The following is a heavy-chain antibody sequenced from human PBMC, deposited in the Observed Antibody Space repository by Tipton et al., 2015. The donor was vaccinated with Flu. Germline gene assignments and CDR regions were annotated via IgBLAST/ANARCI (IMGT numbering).Heavy chain of an antibody. D-gene: IGHD1-26*01. Sequence: SLRLSCAASGFTFSNYWMHWVRQAPGKGLVWVSRMNSDGGSTSNADSVRGRLTISRDNAKNTLFLQINNLRVEDTAIYYCARTYGSYQVYDVWGQGTMVTVSS. CDR2: MNSDGGST. V-gene: IGHV3-74*01. CDR3: ARTYGSYQVYDV. J-gene: IGHJ3*01. CDR1: GFTFSNYW.